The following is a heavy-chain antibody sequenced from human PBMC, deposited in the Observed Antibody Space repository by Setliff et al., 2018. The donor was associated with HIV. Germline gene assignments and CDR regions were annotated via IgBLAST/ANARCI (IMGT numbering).Heavy chain of an antibody. J-gene: IGHJ4*02. CDR3: VRDGLGEGETKLDY. CDR1: GFTSSSYS. CDR2: ISSTGYTI. V-gene: IGHV3-48*04. Sequence: PGGSLRLSCAASGFTSSSYSMNWVRQAPGKGPEWVSCISSTGYTIYYADSVKGRFTISRDNAKNSLYLQMNSLRAEDTAVYYCVRDGLGEGETKLDYWGQGTLVTVSS. D-gene: IGHD3-9*01.